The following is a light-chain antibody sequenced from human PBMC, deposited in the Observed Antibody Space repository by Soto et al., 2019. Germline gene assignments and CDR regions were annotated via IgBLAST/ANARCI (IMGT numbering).Light chain of an antibody. CDR1: QSISSW. V-gene: IGKV1-5*01. Sequence: DIQMTQSPSTLSASLGDRVTITCRASQSISSWLAWYQQKSGKAPKLLIYDASSLESGVPSRFSGSGSGTEFTLTISSLQPDDFATYYCQQYNSYSPTFGQGPKVDIK. CDR2: DAS. CDR3: QQYNSYSPT. J-gene: IGKJ1*01.